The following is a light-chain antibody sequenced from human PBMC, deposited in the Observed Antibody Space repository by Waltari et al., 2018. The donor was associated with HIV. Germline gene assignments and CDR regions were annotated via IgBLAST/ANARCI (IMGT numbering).Light chain of an antibody. J-gene: IGKJ1*01. CDR2: GAS. CDR3: QQYNNWPR. Sequence: EIVMTQSPATLSVSPGERATLSCRASQSVGSNLAWYQQKPGQAPSLLIYGASTRATGIPARFSGSGSGTEFTLTISSLQSEDFVVYYGQQYNNWPRFGQGTKVEIK. CDR1: QSVGSN. V-gene: IGKV3-15*01.